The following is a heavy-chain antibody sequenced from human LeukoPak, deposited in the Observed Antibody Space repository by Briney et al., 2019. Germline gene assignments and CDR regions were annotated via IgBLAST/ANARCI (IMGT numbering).Heavy chain of an antibody. J-gene: IGHJ4*02. CDR3: AXVXXEXXAXXAXLDY. Sequence: CXXSGFTFDSFSINWVRQAPGKGLEWVASISSSTTYIYYAGSVKGRFTISRGNAKNLVYLEMNRLRDEDTAVYYXAXVXXEXXAXXAXLDYWXXXXLVIVSS. V-gene: IGHV3-21*01. CDR2: ISSSTTYI. CDR1: GFTFDSFS.